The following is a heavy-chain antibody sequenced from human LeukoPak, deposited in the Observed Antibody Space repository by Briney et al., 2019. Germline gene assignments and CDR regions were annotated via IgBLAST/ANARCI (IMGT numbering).Heavy chain of an antibody. CDR2: LSPSGGNP. V-gene: IGHV3-23*01. Sequence: GGSLRLSCAASGFTFSTYAMSWVRQAPGKGLEWVSGLSPSGGNPIYADSVKGRFTTSRDNSKNTLYLQMNSLRAEDMAVYYCARDGLGYCSGGSCYGLDYWGQGTLVTVSS. J-gene: IGHJ4*02. D-gene: IGHD2-15*01. CDR3: ARDGLGYCSGGSCYGLDY. CDR1: GFTFSTYA.